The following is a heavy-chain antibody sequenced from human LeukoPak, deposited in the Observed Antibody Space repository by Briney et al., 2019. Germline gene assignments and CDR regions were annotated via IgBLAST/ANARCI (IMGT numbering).Heavy chain of an antibody. V-gene: IGHV1-69*06. Sequence: PSVKVSCKASGCTFNNYAISWVRHAPGHGLEWMGGITPIFGTANYVQKFQGRVTITADKSTSTAFMDLSRLRSEDTAIYYCARASSDDTAMATPFAYWGQGTPVTVSS. D-gene: IGHD5-18*01. CDR3: ARASSDDTAMATPFAY. J-gene: IGHJ4*02. CDR2: ITPIFGTA. CDR1: GCTFNNYA.